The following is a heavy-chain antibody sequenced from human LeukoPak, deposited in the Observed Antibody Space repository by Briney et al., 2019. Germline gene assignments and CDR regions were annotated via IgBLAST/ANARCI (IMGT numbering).Heavy chain of an antibody. CDR1: GYTFTSYG. J-gene: IGHJ3*02. Sequence: ASVKVSCKASGYTFTSYGISWVRQAPGQGLEWMGWISAYNGNTNYAQKLQGRVTMTTDTSTSTAYMELRGLRSDDTAVYYCARLANWGPYDAFDIWGQGTMVTVSS. CDR3: ARLANWGPYDAFDI. CDR2: ISAYNGNT. V-gene: IGHV1-18*01. D-gene: IGHD7-27*01.